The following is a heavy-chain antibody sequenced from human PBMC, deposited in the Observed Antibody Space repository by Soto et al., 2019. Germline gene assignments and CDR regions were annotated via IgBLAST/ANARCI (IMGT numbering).Heavy chain of an antibody. CDR2: INAGNGNT. CDR3: ARGLTGFDY. J-gene: IGHJ4*02. V-gene: IGHV1-3*01. D-gene: IGHD7-27*01. CDR1: GYTVTTYH. Sequence: QVKLVQSGAEVKKPGASVKVSCKASGYTVTTYHMHWVRQAPGQRLEWMGWINAGNGNTKYSQKFQGRVTLTRDTSANTAYMDLSSLRSEDTAVYYCARGLTGFDYWGQGTLVTVSS.